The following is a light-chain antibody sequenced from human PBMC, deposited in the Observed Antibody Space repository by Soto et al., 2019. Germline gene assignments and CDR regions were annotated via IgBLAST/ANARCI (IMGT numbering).Light chain of an antibody. V-gene: IGLV2-14*01. Sequence: QSALTQPASVSGSPGQSITISCTGTSSDIGAYDYVSWYQQYPGKVPSLIIYEVIFRPSGVSSRFSGSKSGNTASLTISGLQTEDEADYYCGSYASATMIFGGGTKVTVL. CDR2: EVI. CDR1: SSDIGAYDY. J-gene: IGLJ2*01. CDR3: GSYASATMI.